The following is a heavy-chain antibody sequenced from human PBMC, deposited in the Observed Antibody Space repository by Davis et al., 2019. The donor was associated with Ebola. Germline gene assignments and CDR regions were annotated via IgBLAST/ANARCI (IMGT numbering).Heavy chain of an antibody. V-gene: IGHV1-8*01. CDR3: AASTRIWFDP. J-gene: IGHJ5*02. Sequence: ASVKVSCKASGYTFTSYDINWVRQATGQGLEWMGWMNPNSGNTGYAQKFQGRVTMTRDTSTSTVYMELSSLRSEDTAVYYCAASTRIWFDPWGQGTLVTVSS. D-gene: IGHD2-2*01. CDR2: MNPNSGNT. CDR1: GYTFTSYD.